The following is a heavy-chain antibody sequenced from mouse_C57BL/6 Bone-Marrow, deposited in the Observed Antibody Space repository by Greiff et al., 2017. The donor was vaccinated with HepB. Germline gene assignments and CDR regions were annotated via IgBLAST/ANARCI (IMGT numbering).Heavy chain of an antibody. J-gene: IGHJ1*03. CDR1: GYTFTSYG. D-gene: IGHD1-1*01. CDR3: ARSLCYGFPYWYFDV. CDR2: IYPRSGNT. V-gene: IGHV1-81*01. Sequence: VQLQQSGAELARPGASVKLSCKASGYTFTSYGISWVKQRTGQGLEWIGEIYPRSGNTYYNEKFKGKATLTADKSSSTAYMELRSLTSEDSAVYFCARSLCYGFPYWYFDVWGTGTTVTVSS.